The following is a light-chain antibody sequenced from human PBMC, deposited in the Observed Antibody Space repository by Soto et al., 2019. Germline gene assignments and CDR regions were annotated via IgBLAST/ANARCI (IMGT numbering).Light chain of an antibody. J-gene: IGLJ1*01. CDR3: NSYTITSTLNV. CDR2: EVS. CDR1: SRDVGGYNY. V-gene: IGLV2-14*01. Sequence: QSVLTQPASVSGSPGQSITISCTGTSRDVGGYNYVSWYQQHPGKAPKLMIYEVSNRPSGVSNRFSGSKSGNTASLTISGLQAEDEGDYYCNSYTITSTLNVFGTGTKVTVL.